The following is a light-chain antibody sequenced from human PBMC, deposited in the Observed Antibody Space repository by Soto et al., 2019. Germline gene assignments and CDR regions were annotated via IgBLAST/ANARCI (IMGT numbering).Light chain of an antibody. CDR2: GAS. J-gene: IGKJ4*01. CDR1: QGVSSTY. CDR3: HHYRSSV. Sequence: EIVLSQSPGTLSLSPGETATLSCRASQGVSSTYLAWYQQRPGQAPRLLIYGASSRGTGIPDRISGSGSGKDFTLTISRLEPEDFAVYYCHHYRSSVFGGGTKVEIK. V-gene: IGKV3-20*01.